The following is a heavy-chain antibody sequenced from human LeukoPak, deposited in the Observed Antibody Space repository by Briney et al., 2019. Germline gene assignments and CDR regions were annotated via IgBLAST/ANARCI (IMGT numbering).Heavy chain of an antibody. CDR1: GFTFSSYA. J-gene: IGHJ5*02. CDR2: ISYDGSNK. CDR3: ARAVAYHNWFDP. V-gene: IGHV3-30*04. D-gene: IGHD6-19*01. Sequence: GGSLRLSCAASGFTFSSYAMSWVRQAPGKGLEWVAVISYDGSNKYYADSVKGRFTISRDNSKNTLYLQMNSLRAEDTAVYYCARAVAYHNWFDPWGQGTLVTVSS.